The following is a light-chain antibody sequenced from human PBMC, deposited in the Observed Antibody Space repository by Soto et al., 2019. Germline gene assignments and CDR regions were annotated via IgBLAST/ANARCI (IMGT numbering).Light chain of an antibody. V-gene: IGKV3-20*01. J-gene: IGKJ1*01. CDR1: QRVSSDS. Sequence: EIVLTQSPDTLSLSPGERATLSCRASQRVSSDSLAWYQQQPGQAPRLLIYSTSNRATGIPDRFSGSGSGTDFTLTIRRLEPEDLALYYCQQYGRSQTFGQGTKVDIK. CDR3: QQYGRSQT. CDR2: STS.